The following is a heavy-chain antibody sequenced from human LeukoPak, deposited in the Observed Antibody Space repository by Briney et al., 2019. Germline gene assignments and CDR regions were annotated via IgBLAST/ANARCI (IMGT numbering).Heavy chain of an antibody. J-gene: IGHJ5*02. Sequence: GASVKVSCKASGYTFTSYGISWVRQAPGQGLEWMGWISAYNGNTNYAQKLQGRVTMTTDTSTSTAYMELRSLRSDDTAVYYCARDLGDFWSGYYTGSDGPRCFDPWGQGTLVTVSS. D-gene: IGHD3-3*01. CDR2: ISAYNGNT. V-gene: IGHV1-18*01. CDR1: GYTFTSYG. CDR3: ARDLGDFWSGYYTGSDGPRCFDP.